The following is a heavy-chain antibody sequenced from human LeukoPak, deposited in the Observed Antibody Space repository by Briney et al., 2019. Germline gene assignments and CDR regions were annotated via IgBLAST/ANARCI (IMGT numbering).Heavy chain of an antibody. Sequence: PSETLSLTCTVSGGSISTSNYYWGWIRQPPGKGLEWIGRFSSSGSTNYNPSLKSRVTISVDTSKNQFSLKLSSVTAADTAVYFCARGPYSYDSSGAFDIWGQGTMVTVSS. CDR2: FSSSGST. D-gene: IGHD3-22*01. V-gene: IGHV4-39*07. CDR3: ARGPYSYDSSGAFDI. J-gene: IGHJ3*02. CDR1: GGSISTSNYY.